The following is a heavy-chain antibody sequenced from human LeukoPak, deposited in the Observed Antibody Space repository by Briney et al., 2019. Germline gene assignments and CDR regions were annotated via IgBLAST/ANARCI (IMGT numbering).Heavy chain of an antibody. CDR3: AKDTGSPADAITMEDNAFDI. Sequence: PGGPLRLSCAASGFIFDDHGMHWVRQAPGKGLEWVSGISWSSGIIGYADSVKGRFTISRDNAKNSLDLQMESLRAEDTAVYYCAKDTGSPADAITMEDNAFDIWGQGTMVTVSS. CDR1: GFIFDDHG. CDR2: ISWSSGII. J-gene: IGHJ3*02. V-gene: IGHV3-9*01. D-gene: IGHD3-3*01.